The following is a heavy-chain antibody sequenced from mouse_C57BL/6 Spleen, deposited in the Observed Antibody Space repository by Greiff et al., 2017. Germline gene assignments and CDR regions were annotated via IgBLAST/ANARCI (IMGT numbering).Heavy chain of an antibody. CDR3: ARGGYGDAYWYFDV. Sequence: VQLQQPGAELVRPGSSVKLSCKASGYTFTSYWMHWVKQRPIQGLEWIGNIDPSDSETHYNQKFKDKATLTVDKSSSTAYMQLSSLTSEDSAVYDSARGGYGDAYWYFDVWGTGTTVTVSS. J-gene: IGHJ1*03. D-gene: IGHD2-13*01. V-gene: IGHV1-52*01. CDR1: GYTFTSYW. CDR2: IDPSDSET.